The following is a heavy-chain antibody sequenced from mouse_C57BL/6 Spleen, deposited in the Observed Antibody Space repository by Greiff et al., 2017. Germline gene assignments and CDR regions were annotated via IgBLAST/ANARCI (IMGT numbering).Heavy chain of an antibody. V-gene: IGHV2-4*01. Sequence: QVQLQQSGPGLVQPSQSLSITCTVSGFSLTSYGVHWVRQPPGKGLEWLGVIWSGGSTDYNAAFISRLSISKDNSKSQVFFKMNSLQADDTAIYYCANYGNYARVWAMDYWGQGTSVTVSS. CDR2: IWSGGST. CDR3: ANYGNYARVWAMDY. D-gene: IGHD2-1*01. CDR1: GFSLTSYG. J-gene: IGHJ4*01.